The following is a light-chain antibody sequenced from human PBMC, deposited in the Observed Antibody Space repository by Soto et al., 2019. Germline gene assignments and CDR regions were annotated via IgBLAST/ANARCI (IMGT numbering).Light chain of an antibody. J-gene: IGKJ1*01. V-gene: IGKV3-20*02. CDR1: ERIYSAD. Sequence: EVVLTQSPGTLSLSRGERATLSCRASERIYSADLGWYQQNPGQAPRLLIYSASTLQSGVPSRFSGSGSGTDFTLTISSLQPEVFATYYCLQVDVHPWTFGQGTRWIS. CDR3: LQVDVHPWT. CDR2: SAS.